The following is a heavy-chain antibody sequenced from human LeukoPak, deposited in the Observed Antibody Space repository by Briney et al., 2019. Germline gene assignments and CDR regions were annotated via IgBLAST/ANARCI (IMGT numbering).Heavy chain of an antibody. CDR1: GYTFTSYD. Sequence: ASVKVSCKASGYTFTSYDINWVRQATGQGLEWMGWMNPNSGNTGYAQKFQGRVTMTRNTSISTAYMELSSLRSEDTAVYYCARGASNYYDSSGDTDYWGQGTLVTVSS. CDR3: ARGASNYYDSSGDTDY. D-gene: IGHD3-22*01. J-gene: IGHJ4*02. CDR2: MNPNSGNT. V-gene: IGHV1-8*01.